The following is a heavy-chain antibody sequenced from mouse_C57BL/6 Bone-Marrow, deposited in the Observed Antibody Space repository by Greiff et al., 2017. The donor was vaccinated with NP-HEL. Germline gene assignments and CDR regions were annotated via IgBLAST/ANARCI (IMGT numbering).Heavy chain of an antibody. J-gene: IGHJ1*03. D-gene: IGHD1-1*01. CDR2: IDPETGGT. CDR3: NPITTVVRYWYFDV. V-gene: IGHV1-15*01. Sequence: QVQLQQSGAELVRPGASVTLSCKASGYTFTDYEMHWVKQTPVHGLEWIGAIDPETGGTAYNQKFKGKAILTADKSSSTAYMALRSLTSEDSAVYYCNPITTVVRYWYFDVWGTGTTVTVSS. CDR1: GYTFTDYE.